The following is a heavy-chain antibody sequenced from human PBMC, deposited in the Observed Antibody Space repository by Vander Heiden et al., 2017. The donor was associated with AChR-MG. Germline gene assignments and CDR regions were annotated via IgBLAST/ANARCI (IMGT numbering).Heavy chain of an antibody. J-gene: IGHJ2*01. V-gene: IGHV3-23*01. CDR2: ISGSGGST. D-gene: IGHD6-25*01. CDR1: GFTFSSYA. Sequence: EVQLLESGGGLVQPGGSLRLSCAASGFTFSSYAMSWVRQAPGKGLEWVSDISGSGGSTFYTDSVKGRFTISRDNSKNTLYLQMNSLRAEDTAVYYCAKDSGVAESNWYFDLWGRGTLVTVSS. CDR3: AKDSGVAESNWYFDL.